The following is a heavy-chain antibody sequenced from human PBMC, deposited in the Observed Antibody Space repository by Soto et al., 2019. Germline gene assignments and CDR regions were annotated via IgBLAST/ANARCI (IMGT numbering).Heavy chain of an antibody. Sequence: QVQLVQSGAEVKKPGASVKVSCKASGYTFTSYGISWVRQAPGQGLEWMGWISAYNGNTNYAQKLQGRVTMTTDTSPSTAYMELRSLRSDDTAVYYCAREGPTGTTFFWGPAARTYFDYWGQGTLVTVSS. J-gene: IGHJ4*02. D-gene: IGHD1-7*01. CDR2: ISAYNGNT. V-gene: IGHV1-18*01. CDR3: AREGPTGTTFFWGPAARTYFDY. CDR1: GYTFTSYG.